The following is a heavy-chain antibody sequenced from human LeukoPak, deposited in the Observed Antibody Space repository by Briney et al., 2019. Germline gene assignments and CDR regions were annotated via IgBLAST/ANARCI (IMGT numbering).Heavy chain of an antibody. CDR1: GFNFSIYP. CDR3: AKDLREKSYYYMDV. D-gene: IGHD1-26*01. CDR2: ISGSGGST. Sequence: GGTLRLSCTTSGFNFSIYPMTWVRQAPGKGLEWVSAISGSGGSTYYADSVKGRFTISRDNSKNTLYLQMNSLRAEDTAVYYCAKDLREKSYYYMDVWGKGTTVTISS. J-gene: IGHJ6*03. V-gene: IGHV3-23*01.